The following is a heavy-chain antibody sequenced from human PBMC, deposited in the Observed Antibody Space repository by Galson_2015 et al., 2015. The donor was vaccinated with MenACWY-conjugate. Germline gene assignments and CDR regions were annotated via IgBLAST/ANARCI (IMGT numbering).Heavy chain of an antibody. D-gene: IGHD2-8*02. J-gene: IGHJ4*02. Sequence: SVKVSCKASGYTFTSYGISWVRQAPGQGLEWMGWISTYNGDTNYAQRLQGRVTMTTDTSTSTAYLEMRSLRSDDTAVYYCARLRFCTGGNRHPAFDLWGQGTLVIVSS. CDR2: ISTYNGDT. CDR3: ARLRFCTGGNRHPAFDL. CDR1: GYTFTSYG. V-gene: IGHV1-18*01.